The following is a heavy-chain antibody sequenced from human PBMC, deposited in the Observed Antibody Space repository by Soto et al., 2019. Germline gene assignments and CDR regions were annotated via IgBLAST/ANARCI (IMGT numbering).Heavy chain of an antibody. CDR1: GGSISSYY. V-gene: IGHV4-59*01. J-gene: IGHJ6*02. Sequence: ETLSLTCTVSGGSISSYYWSWIRQPPGKGLEWIGYIYYSGSTNYNPSLKSRVTISVDTSKNQFSLKLSSVTAADTAVYYCARRRGDSIDVWGQGTTVTVSS. CDR3: ARRRGDSIDV. CDR2: IYYSGST.